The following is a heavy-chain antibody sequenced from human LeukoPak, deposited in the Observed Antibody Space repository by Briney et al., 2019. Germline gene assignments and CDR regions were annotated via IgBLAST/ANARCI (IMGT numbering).Heavy chain of an antibody. V-gene: IGHV1-2*02. Sequence: SVKVSCKASGYTFTGYYMHWVRQAPGQGLEWIGWINPNSGCTKYAQKFQGRVTMTSDASISTAYMELSSLRSDDTAVYYCASRPDQHLLYYFDYWGQRALVTVSS. CDR3: ASRPDQHLLYYFDY. CDR1: GYTFTGYY. J-gene: IGHJ4*02. CDR2: INPNSGCT. D-gene: IGHD2-15*01.